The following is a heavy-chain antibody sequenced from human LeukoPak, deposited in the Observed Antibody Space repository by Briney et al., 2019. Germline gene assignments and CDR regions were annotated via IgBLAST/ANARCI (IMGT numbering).Heavy chain of an antibody. Sequence: GGSLRLSCAASGFTFSSYGMHWVRQAPGKGLEWVAVISYDGSNKYYADSVKGRFAISRDNSKNTLYLQMNSLRAEDTAVYYCAKDTHLDYWGQGTLVTVSS. CDR2: ISYDGSNK. J-gene: IGHJ4*02. CDR3: AKDTHLDY. V-gene: IGHV3-30*18. CDR1: GFTFSSYG.